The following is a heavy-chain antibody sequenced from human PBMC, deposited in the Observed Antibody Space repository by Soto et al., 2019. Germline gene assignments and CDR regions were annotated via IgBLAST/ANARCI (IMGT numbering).Heavy chain of an antibody. CDR1: GYTFISYA. V-gene: IGHV1-3*05. D-gene: IGHD2-21*01. CDR2: INPGNGDT. Sequence: QVQLVQSGAEEKKSGASVKVSCKASGYTFISYAMHWVRKAPGQSLEWMGWINPGNGDTKYSQTLQGRVTLTRDTSANTAYMELTSLNSADTAVYYCAAGGGDSRYWGQGTLVTVSS. J-gene: IGHJ4*02. CDR3: AAGGGDSRY.